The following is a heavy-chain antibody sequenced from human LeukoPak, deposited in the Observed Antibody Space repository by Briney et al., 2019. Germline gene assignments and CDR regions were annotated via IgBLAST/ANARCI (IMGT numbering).Heavy chain of an antibody. CDR3: ARAGTVTTAEHYYYYYYMDV. CDR1: GGSISSYY. Sequence: SETLSLTCTVSGGSISSYYWSWIRQPAGKGLEWIGRIYTSGSTNYNPSLKSRVNMSVDTSKNQFSLKLSSVTAADTAVYYCARAGTVTTAEHYYYYYYMDVWGKGTTVTVSS. D-gene: IGHD4-11*01. CDR2: IYTSGST. J-gene: IGHJ6*03. V-gene: IGHV4-4*07.